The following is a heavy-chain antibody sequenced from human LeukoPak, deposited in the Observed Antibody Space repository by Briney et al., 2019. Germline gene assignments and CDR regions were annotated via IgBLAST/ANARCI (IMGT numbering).Heavy chain of an antibody. V-gene: IGHV4-39*01. CDR1: GGSISSSNYY. CDR2: IYYSGST. J-gene: IGHJ4*02. CDR3: ARGYRYSGSYYLGY. Sequence: SETLSLTCTVSGGSISSSNYYWGWIRQPPGKGLEWIGSIYYSGSTYYNPSLKSRLTISVDTTKNQFSLKLSSVTAADTAVYYCARGYRYSGSYYLGYWGQGTLVTVSS. D-gene: IGHD1-26*01.